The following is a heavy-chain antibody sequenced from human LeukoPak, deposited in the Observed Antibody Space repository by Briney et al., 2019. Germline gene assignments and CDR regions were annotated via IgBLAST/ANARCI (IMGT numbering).Heavy chain of an antibody. CDR1: GYTFTCHN. V-gene: IGHV1-2*02. D-gene: IGHD5-12*01. CDR2: MNPDSGYT. Sequence: ASVKVSCKASGYTFTCHNIHWVRQAPGQGLEWMGWMNPDSGYTSCAQKFQGRVTMTRDTSITTAYMELNRLISDDTAVYFCAREYSAHDYWGQGTLVTISS. CDR3: AREYSAHDY. J-gene: IGHJ4*02.